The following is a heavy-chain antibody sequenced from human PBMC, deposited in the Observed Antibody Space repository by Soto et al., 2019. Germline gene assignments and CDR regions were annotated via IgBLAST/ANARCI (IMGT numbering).Heavy chain of an antibody. CDR2: IIPIFGTA. CDR3: ARVYDYVWGSYRYVFDY. Sequence: QVQLVQSGAEVKKPGSSVKVSCKASGGTFSSYAISWVRQAPGQGLDWMGGIIPIFGTANYAQKFQGRVTITADESTSTAYMELSSLRSEDTAVYYCARVYDYVWGSYRYVFDYWGQGTLVTVSS. J-gene: IGHJ4*02. CDR1: GGTFSSYA. V-gene: IGHV1-69*01. D-gene: IGHD3-16*02.